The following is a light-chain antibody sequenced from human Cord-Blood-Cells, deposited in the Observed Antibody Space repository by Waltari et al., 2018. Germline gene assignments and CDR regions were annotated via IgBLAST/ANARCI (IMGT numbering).Light chain of an antibody. CDR3: QVWDSSSDHYV. CDR1: NIGSKS. CDR2: YDS. V-gene: IGLV3-21*04. Sequence: SYVLTQQPSVSVAPGKTARITCGGNNIGSKSVHWYQQKPGQAPVLVIYYDSDRPSRIPERYSGSNSGNTATLTSSRVEAGDEADYYCQVWDSSSDHYVFGTGTKVTVL. J-gene: IGLJ1*01.